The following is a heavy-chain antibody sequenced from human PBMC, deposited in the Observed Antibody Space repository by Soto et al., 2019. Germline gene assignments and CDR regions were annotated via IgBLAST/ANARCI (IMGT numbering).Heavy chain of an antibody. Sequence: QVQLQQWGAGLLKPSETLSLTCAVYGGSFSGYYWSWIRQPPGKGLEWIGEINHSGSTNYNPSIKRRVTISVETSKIQFSLKLSSVTSADSAVYYCARGIFLYDILTGYSANLPFDYWGQGTLVTVSS. CDR1: GGSFSGYY. V-gene: IGHV4-34*01. CDR2: INHSGST. J-gene: IGHJ4*02. CDR3: ARGIFLYDILTGYSANLPFDY. D-gene: IGHD3-9*01.